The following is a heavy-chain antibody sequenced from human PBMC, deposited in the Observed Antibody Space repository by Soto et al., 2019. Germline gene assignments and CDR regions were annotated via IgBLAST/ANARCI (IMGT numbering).Heavy chain of an antibody. CDR3: SRHLVDSRGYHDF. D-gene: IGHD3-22*01. J-gene: IGHJ4*02. V-gene: IGHV1-18*01. Sequence: QVQLVQSGAEVKKPGASVKVSCKASGYTFTSYGISWARQAPGQGLEWMGWISAYNGNTNYAQRLQRRVTMTTDTSTSTAYMVLRSLRSADTSVYYCSRHLVDSRGYHDFWGQGTLVTVSS. CDR1: GYTFTSYG. CDR2: ISAYNGNT.